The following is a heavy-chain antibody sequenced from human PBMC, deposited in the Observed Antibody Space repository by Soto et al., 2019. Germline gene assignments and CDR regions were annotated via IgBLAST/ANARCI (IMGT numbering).Heavy chain of an antibody. D-gene: IGHD2-2*01. V-gene: IGHV4-31*01. Sequence: QVQLQESGPGLVKPSQTLSLTCTVSGGSISSGGYYWSWIRQHPGKGLEWIGYIYYSGSTYYNPSLQSPVTISVDTSKNQFSRKLSSVTAAATAVYYCARSSTSANYFDSWGQGTLFTVSS. J-gene: IGHJ4*02. CDR2: IYYSGST. CDR3: ARSSTSANYFDS. CDR1: GGSISSGGYY.